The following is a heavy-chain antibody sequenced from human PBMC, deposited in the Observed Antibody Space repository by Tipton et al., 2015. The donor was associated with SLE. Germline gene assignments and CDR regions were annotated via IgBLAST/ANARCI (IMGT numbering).Heavy chain of an antibody. CDR2: SYTSGST. CDR1: GGSISSGSYY. V-gene: IGHV4-61*02. D-gene: IGHD3-22*01. CDR3: AIRMDNSGRFYALDI. J-gene: IGHJ3*02. Sequence: TLSLTCTVSGGSISSGSYYWSWIRQPAGKGLEWSGRSYTSGSTNYNPSRKSRVTISVDTSKNQFSLKLSSVTAAATAVYYCAIRMDNSGRFYALDIWGQGTMVTDSS.